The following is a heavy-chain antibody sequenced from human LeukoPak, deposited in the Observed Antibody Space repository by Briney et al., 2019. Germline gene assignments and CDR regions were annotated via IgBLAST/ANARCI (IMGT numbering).Heavy chain of an antibody. J-gene: IGHJ5*02. V-gene: IGHV3-74*01. Sequence: GGPLRLSCAASGFTFSSYWMHWVRQAPGNGLVWVSRINSDGSSTNYADSVNGRFTISRDNAKNTLYLQMNSLRADDTAVYYCARGKYCSGGSCYEYWFDPWGQGTLVTVSS. CDR3: ARGKYCSGGSCYEYWFDP. D-gene: IGHD2-15*01. CDR1: GFTFSSYW. CDR2: INSDGSST.